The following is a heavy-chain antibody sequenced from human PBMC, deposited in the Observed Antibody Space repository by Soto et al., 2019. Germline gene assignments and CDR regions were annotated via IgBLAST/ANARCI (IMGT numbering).Heavy chain of an antibody. D-gene: IGHD3-3*01. CDR2: ISAYNGNT. J-gene: IGHJ3*02. CDR1: GYTFTSYG. Sequence: PSVKVSCKASGYTFTSYGISWVRQAPGQGLEWMGWISAYNGNTNYAQKLQGRVTMTTDTSTSTAYMELRSLRSDDTAVYYCASSSTYYDFWSAHLPGPLAISGQGTIVTVSS. V-gene: IGHV1-18*04. CDR3: ASSSTYYDFWSAHLPGPLAI.